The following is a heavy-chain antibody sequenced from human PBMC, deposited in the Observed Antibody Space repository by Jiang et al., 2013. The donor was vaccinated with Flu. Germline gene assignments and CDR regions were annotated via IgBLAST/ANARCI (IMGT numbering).Heavy chain of an antibody. J-gene: IGHJ6*02. CDR3: ARDYRQYQLLYHYYYYYGMDV. D-gene: IGHD2-2*02. CDR1: GGSISSYY. Sequence: GLVKPSETLSLTCTVSGGSISSYYWSWIRQPPGKGLEWIGYIYYSGSTNYNPSLKSRVTISVGTSKNQFSLKLSSVTAADTAVYYCARDYRQYQLLYHYYYYYGMDVWGQGTTVTVSS. V-gene: IGHV4-59*01. CDR2: IYYSGST.